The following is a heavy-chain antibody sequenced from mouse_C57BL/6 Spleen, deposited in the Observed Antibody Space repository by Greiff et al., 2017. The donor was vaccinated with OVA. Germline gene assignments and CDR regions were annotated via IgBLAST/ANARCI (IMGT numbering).Heavy chain of an antibody. Sequence: EVKLQESGAELVKPGASVKLSCTASGFYIKDYYMHWVKQRTEQGLERIGKIDPEDGETKYAPQFQGKATITADTSSNTDYLQLSSLTSEDTADYYCATSLNCTGVANYAMDYWGQGTSVTVSS. V-gene: IGHV14-2*01. CDR2: IDPEDGET. J-gene: IGHJ4*01. CDR1: GFYIKDYY. CDR3: ATSLNCTGVANYAMDY. D-gene: IGHD1-1*01.